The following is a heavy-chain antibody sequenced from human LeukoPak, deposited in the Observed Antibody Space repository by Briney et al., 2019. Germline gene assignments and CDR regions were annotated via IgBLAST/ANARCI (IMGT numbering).Heavy chain of an antibody. J-gene: IGHJ4*02. Sequence: SETLSLTCTGSGGSTSSYYWSWIRQPPGKGLEWIGDVYYSGNTNYNPSLKSRVPISLHTSKNQFSLTLRSVTAADTAVYYCARVGSGHFDYWGQGTLVTVSS. CDR3: ARVGSGHFDY. D-gene: IGHD2-15*01. V-gene: IGHV4-59*01. CDR2: VYYSGNT. CDR1: GGSTSSYY.